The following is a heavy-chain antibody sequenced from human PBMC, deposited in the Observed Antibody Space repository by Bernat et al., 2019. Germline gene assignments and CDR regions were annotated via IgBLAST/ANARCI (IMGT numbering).Heavy chain of an antibody. J-gene: IGHJ4*02. D-gene: IGHD2-15*01. Sequence: QVQLVQSGAEVKKPGASVKVSCKASGYTFTDYFLQWVRQAPGQGLEWVGRINPNSGATNYAQKFQGWVTMTRDTSISTAYMEVSRLRSDDMAIYYCATGRYCSSGDCYSRLSDWGQGTLVTVSS. CDR1: GYTFTDYF. CDR3: ATGRYCSSGDCYSRLSD. CDR2: INPNSGAT. V-gene: IGHV1-2*04.